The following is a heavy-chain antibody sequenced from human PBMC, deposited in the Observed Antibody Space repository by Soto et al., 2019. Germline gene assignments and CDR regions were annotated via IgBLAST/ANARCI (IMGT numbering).Heavy chain of an antibody. CDR2: IYYTGKT. CDR3: GRDLTSNANCIDP. J-gene: IGHJ5*02. V-gene: IGHV4-30-4*01. CDR1: EDYIDVRGYC. Sequence: TLETKSLTGSVSEDYIDVRGYCWTRKRLRPGKGLEWMGYIYYTGKTYYTPSLESRLTMSVDRSKNQFSLRLTSVTAADTAVYFCGRDLTSNANCIDPCGQGSLGSV. D-gene: IGHD2-2*01.